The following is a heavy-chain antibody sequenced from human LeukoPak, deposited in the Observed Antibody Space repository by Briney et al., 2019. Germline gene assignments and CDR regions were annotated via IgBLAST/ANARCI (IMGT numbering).Heavy chain of an antibody. V-gene: IGHV3-21*01. D-gene: IGHD3-9*01. J-gene: IGHJ4*02. CDR1: GFTFSSYS. CDR2: ISSSSSYI. Sequence: GGSLRLSCAASGFTFSSYSMNWVRQAPGKGLEWVSSISSSSSYIYYADSVKGRFTTSRDNAKNSLYLQMNSLRAEDTAVYYCARGSTNYDILTGYYLLWGQGTLVTVSS. CDR3: ARGSTNYDILTGYYLL.